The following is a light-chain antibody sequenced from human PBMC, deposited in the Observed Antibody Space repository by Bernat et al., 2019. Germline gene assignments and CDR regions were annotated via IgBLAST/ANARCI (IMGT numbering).Light chain of an antibody. V-gene: IGKV1-9*01. J-gene: IGKJ2*01. CDR3: QQYYSYPNT. CDR2: AAS. CDR1: QVIGTY. Sequence: DIQLTQSPPFLSASVGDRVTITCRASQVIGTYLAWYQQKPGKAPKLLIYAASTLQSGVPSRFSGSGSGTDFTLTISCLQSEDFATYYCQQYYSYPNTFGQGTKLEIK.